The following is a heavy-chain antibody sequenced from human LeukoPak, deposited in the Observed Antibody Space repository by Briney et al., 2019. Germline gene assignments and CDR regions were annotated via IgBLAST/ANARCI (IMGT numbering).Heavy chain of an antibody. V-gene: IGHV1-2*02. CDR1: GYIFAGYY. Sequence: ASVKVSCKTSGYIFAGYYLNWVRQAPGQGPEWMGWIIPKTGGTDYAQKFQGRVTMTRDTSISTAYMELSRLRSDDTAVYYCAREDYYDSSGYRKYYFDYWGQGTLVTVSS. CDR2: IIPKTGGT. CDR3: AREDYYDSSGYRKYYFDY. J-gene: IGHJ4*02. D-gene: IGHD3-22*01.